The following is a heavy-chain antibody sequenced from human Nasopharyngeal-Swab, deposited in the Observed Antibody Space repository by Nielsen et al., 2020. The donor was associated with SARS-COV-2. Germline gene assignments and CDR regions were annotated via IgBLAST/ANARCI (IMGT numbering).Heavy chain of an antibody. Sequence: SETLSLTCTVSGGSISSYYWGWIRQPPGKGLEWIGSIYYSGSTYYNPSLKSRVTISVDTSKNQFSLKLSSVTAADTAVYYCASWDTLGGDWFDPWGQGTLVTVSS. J-gene: IGHJ5*02. D-gene: IGHD5-18*01. V-gene: IGHV4-39*01. CDR1: GGSISSYY. CDR3: ASWDTLGGDWFDP. CDR2: IYYSGST.